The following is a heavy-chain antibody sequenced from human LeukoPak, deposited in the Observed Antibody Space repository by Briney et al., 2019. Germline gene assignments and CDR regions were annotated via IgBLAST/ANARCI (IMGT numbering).Heavy chain of an antibody. CDR2: ISSSSSTI. CDR3: ARPAGYSSSWPFDY. Sequence: GGSLRLSCAASGFTFSNYSMNWVRQAPGKGLDWVSYISSSSSTIYYADSVKGRFTISRDNAKNSLCLQMNSLRAEDTAVYYCARPAGYSSSWPFDYWGQGTLVTVSS. J-gene: IGHJ4*02. CDR1: GFTFSNYS. V-gene: IGHV3-48*04. D-gene: IGHD6-13*01.